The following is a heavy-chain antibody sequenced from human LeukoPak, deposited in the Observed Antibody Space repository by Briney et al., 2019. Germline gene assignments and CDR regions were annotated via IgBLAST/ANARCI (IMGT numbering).Heavy chain of an antibody. CDR3: AREAYYDSSGYYPT. CDR2: IYYSGST. CDR1: GGSISSYY. Sequence: SETLSLTCTVSGGSISSYYWSWIRQPPGKGLEWIGYIYYSGSTNYNPSLKSRVTISVDTSKNQFSLKLSSVTAADTAVYYCAREAYYDSSGYYPTWGQGTLVTVSS. J-gene: IGHJ4*02. V-gene: IGHV4-59*01. D-gene: IGHD3-22*01.